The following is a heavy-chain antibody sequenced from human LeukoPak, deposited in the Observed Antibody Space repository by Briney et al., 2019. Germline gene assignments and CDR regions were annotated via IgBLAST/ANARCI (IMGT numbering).Heavy chain of an antibody. D-gene: IGHD3-22*01. CDR1: GYSFTSYW. CDR2: IYPGDSDT. V-gene: IGHV5-51*01. J-gene: IGHJ4*02. CDR3: ARVERKADNTGYYYFDY. Sequence: KDGESLKISCKGSGYSFTSYWIGWVRQMPGKGLEWMGIIYPGDSDTRYSPSFQGQVTISADKSISTAYLQWSSLKASDTAMYYCARVERKADNTGYYYFDYWGQGTLVTVSS.